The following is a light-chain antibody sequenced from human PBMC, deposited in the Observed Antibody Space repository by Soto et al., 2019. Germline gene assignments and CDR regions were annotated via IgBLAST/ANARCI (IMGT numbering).Light chain of an antibody. CDR1: QSVSTN. CDR3: QQYTNWPRT. Sequence: EIVMTQSPATLSVSPGERATLSCRASQSVSTNLAWYQQKPGQAPRLLIYGASTRAPGIPARFSGSGSGTEFTLPISSLQSEDSAVYSCQQYTNWPRTFGQGTMVEIK. J-gene: IGKJ1*01. V-gene: IGKV3-15*01. CDR2: GAS.